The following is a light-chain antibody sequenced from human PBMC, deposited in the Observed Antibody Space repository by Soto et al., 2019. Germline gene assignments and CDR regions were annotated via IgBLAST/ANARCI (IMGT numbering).Light chain of an antibody. CDR2: KAS. Sequence: DIQMTQSPSTLSGSVGDRVTITCRASQTISSWLAWYQQKPGKAHKLLIYKASSLESGVSSRFSGSGSGTEFTLTISSLQSDDFATYYCQQYNSYPWTFGQGTRVEIK. V-gene: IGKV1-5*03. J-gene: IGKJ1*01. CDR1: QTISSW. CDR3: QQYNSYPWT.